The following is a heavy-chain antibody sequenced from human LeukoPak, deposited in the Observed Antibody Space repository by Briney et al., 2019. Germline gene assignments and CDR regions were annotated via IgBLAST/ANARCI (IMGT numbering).Heavy chain of an antibody. Sequence: GGSLRLSCVASGFTFSNYWMHWVRQAPGKGLVWVSRINTDGSSTSYADSVKGRFTISRDNAKNSLYLQMNSLRAEDTAVYYCARGALLPYYYYYMDVWGKGTTVTVSS. D-gene: IGHD2-15*01. J-gene: IGHJ6*03. CDR1: GFTFSNYW. V-gene: IGHV3-74*01. CDR2: INTDGSST. CDR3: ARGALLPYYYYYMDV.